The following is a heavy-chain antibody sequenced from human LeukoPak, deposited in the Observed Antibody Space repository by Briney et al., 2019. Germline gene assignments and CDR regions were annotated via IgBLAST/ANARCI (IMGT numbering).Heavy chain of an antibody. CDR2: ISGSGDST. V-gene: IGHV3-23*01. D-gene: IGHD7-27*01. CDR3: AKAALTGADY. CDR1: GFTFSSYD. Sequence: GGSMRLSCATSGFTFSSYDMSWVRQTPGKGLEWVSAISGSGDSTHYADSVKGRFTISRDNFKNTLYLQMNSLRAADTALYYCAKAALTGADYWGQGTLVTVSS. J-gene: IGHJ4*02.